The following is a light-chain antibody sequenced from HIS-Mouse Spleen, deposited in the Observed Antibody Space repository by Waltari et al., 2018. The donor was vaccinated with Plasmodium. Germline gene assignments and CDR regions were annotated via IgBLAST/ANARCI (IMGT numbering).Light chain of an antibody. Sequence: QSALTQPASVSGSPGQSITISCTGTSSDVGGYNYVSWYQKHPGKAPKLMIYDVSNRPSVVSNRFSGSKSGNTASLTISGLQAEDEADYYCSSYTSSSTLVFGTGTKVTVL. J-gene: IGLJ1*01. CDR1: SSDVGGYNY. CDR3: SSYTSSSTLV. V-gene: IGLV2-14*03. CDR2: DVS.